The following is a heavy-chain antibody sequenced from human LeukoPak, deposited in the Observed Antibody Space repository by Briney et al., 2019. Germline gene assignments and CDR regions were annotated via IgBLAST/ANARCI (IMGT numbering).Heavy chain of an antibody. CDR3: ASHFDWLLLDY. Sequence: GGSLRLSCAASGFTFSSYSMNWVRQAPGEGLEWVSSISSSSSYIYYADSVKGRFTISRDNAKNSLYLQMNSLRAEDTAVYYCASHFDWLLLDYWGQGTLVTVSS. CDR2: ISSSSSYI. D-gene: IGHD3-9*01. CDR1: GFTFSSYS. J-gene: IGHJ4*02. V-gene: IGHV3-21*01.